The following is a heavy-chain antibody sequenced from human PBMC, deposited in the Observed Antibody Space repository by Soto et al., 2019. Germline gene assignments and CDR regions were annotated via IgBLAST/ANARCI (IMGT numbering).Heavy chain of an antibody. D-gene: IGHD6-13*01. CDR2: ISYDGSNK. V-gene: IGHV3-30*18. CDR1: GFTFSSYG. J-gene: IGHJ6*02. CDR3: AKFYATRKSIAAAGIVDYYYYGMDV. Sequence: GGSLRLSCAASGFTFSSYGMHWVRQAPGKGLEWVAVISYDGSNKYYADSVKGRFTISRDNSKNTLYLQMNSLKAEDTAVYYCAKFYATRKSIAAAGIVDYYYYGMDVWGQGTTVTVSS.